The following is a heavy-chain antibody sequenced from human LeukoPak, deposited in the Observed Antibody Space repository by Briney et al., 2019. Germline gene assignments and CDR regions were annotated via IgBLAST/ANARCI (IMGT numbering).Heavy chain of an antibody. CDR3: ARDLSVEWELLPFGYYYYMDI. J-gene: IGHJ6*03. Sequence: GGSLRLSCAASGFTFSSYSMNWVRQAPGKGLEWVSSISSSRSFIYYADSLKGRFTISRDNAKNSLYLQMNSLRAEDTAVYYCARDLSVEWELLPFGYYYYMDIWGKGTTVTVSS. CDR2: ISSSRSFI. CDR1: GFTFSSYS. V-gene: IGHV3-21*01. D-gene: IGHD1-26*01.